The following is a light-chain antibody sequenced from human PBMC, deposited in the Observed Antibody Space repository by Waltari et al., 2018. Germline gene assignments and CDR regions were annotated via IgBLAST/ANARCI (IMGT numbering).Light chain of an antibody. V-gene: IGKV2-30*01. CDR3: MQGTYWPYT. CDR2: KVS. J-gene: IGKJ2*01. Sequence: DVVMSQSPLSLPVTLGQPASISCRSSQSLVYSDGNTYLSWFQQRPGQSPRRLISKVSNRDSGVPDRFSGSGSGTNFTLKISKMEAEDVGVYYCMQGTYWPYTFGQGTKLEIK. CDR1: QSLVYSDGNTY.